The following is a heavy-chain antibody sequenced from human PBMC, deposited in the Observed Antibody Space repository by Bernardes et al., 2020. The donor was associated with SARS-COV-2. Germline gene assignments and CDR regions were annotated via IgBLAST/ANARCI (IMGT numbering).Heavy chain of an antibody. CDR2: IYFSGYS. J-gene: IGHJ4*02. Sequence: SETLSLTCTVSGGSVRISSYYWAWIRQSPGKGLEGIGSIYFSGYSDYNPSLQSRVTISVDTSKNQFSLNLRSVTAADTAVYYCARRVGGTYQLDHWGQGILVTVSS. D-gene: IGHD1-26*01. CDR1: GGSVRISSYY. V-gene: IGHV4-39*01. CDR3: ARRVGGTYQLDH.